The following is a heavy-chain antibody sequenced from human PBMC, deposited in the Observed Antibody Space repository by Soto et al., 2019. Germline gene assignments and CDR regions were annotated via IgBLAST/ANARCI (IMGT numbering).Heavy chain of an antibody. CDR1: GFTFNSYA. CDR3: AKLSQYSSSYYFNS. J-gene: IGHJ4*02. CDR2: VSGLGATT. V-gene: IGHV3-23*01. Sequence: GGSLRLSCAASGFTFNSYAMSWARQAPGKGLEWVSSVSGLGATTHHADSVQGRFTISRDNSRNTLYLQMNSLRAEDTAVYYCAKLSQYSSSYYFNSWGQGTLVTVSS. D-gene: IGHD6-6*01.